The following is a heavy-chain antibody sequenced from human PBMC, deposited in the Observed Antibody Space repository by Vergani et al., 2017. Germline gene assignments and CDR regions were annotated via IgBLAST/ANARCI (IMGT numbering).Heavy chain of an antibody. J-gene: IGHJ6*02. V-gene: IGHV4-34*01. CDR3: ARVRITIFGVVKMSYGMDV. CDR2: INHSGST. CDR1: GGSFSGYY. Sequence: QVQLQQWGAGLLKPSETLSLTCAVYGGSFSGYYWSWIRQPPGKGLEWIGEINHSGSTNYNRSLKSRVTISVDTSKNQFSLKLSSVTAADTAVYYCARVRITIFGVVKMSYGMDVWGQGTTVTVSS. D-gene: IGHD3-3*01.